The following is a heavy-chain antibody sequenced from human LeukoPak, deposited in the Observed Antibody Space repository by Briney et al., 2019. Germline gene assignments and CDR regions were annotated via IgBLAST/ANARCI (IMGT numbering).Heavy chain of an antibody. D-gene: IGHD3-22*01. V-gene: IGHV1-46*01. J-gene: IGHJ1*01. CDR2: INPSAGSA. CDR1: GYSFTSYY. Sequence: ASVKVSCKASGYSFTSYYMHWVRQAPGQGLEWMGIINPSAGSASYAQKFQGRVTVTRDTSTSTVYMELSSLRSEDTAVYYCARKHSGYYDSSGYPEYFQHWGQGTLVTVSS. CDR3: ARKHSGYYDSSGYPEYFQH.